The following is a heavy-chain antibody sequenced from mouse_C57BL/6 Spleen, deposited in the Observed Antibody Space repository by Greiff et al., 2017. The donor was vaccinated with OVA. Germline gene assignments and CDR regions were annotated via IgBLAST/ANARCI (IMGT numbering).Heavy chain of an antibody. D-gene: IGHD4-1*01. Sequence: VQLKQSGPELVKPGASVKIPCKASGYTFTDYNMDWVKQSHGKSLEWIGDINPNNGGTIYNQKFKGKATLTVDKSSSTAYMELRSLTSEDTAVYYCARWELGAWFAYWGQGTLVTVSA. CDR3: ARWELGAWFAY. CDR1: GYTFTDYN. CDR2: INPNNGGT. V-gene: IGHV1-18*01. J-gene: IGHJ3*01.